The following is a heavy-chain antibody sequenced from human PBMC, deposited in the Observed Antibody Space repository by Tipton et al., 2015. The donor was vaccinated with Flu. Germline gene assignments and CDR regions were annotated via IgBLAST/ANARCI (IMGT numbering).Heavy chain of an antibody. CDR1: GDSIISSSYL. CDR3: ARDPLDDSSGYYYDYYYGMDV. Sequence: TLSLTCTVSGDSIISSSYLWNWIRQPAGKGLEWIGRIYINGGTKYNPSLKGRVTISLDTSKNQFSMKLSSVTAADTAMYYCARDPLDDSSGYYYDYYYGMDVWGPGAAVTVSS. J-gene: IGHJ6*02. D-gene: IGHD3-22*01. V-gene: IGHV4-61*02. CDR2: IYINGGT.